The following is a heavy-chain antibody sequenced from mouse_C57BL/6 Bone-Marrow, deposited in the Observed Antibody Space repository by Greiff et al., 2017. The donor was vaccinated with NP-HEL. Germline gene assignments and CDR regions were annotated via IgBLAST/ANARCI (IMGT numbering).Heavy chain of an antibody. J-gene: IGHJ4*01. CDR2: ISSGGSYT. V-gene: IGHV5-6*02. CDR1: GFTFSSYG. CDR3: ARDYYYGSSYDAMDY. Sequence: DVMLVESGGDLVKPGGSLKLSCAASGFTFSSYGMSWVRQTPDKRLEWVATISSGGSYTYYPDSVKGRFTISRDNAKNTLYLQMSSLKSEDTAMYYCARDYYYGSSYDAMDYWGQGTSVTVSS. D-gene: IGHD1-1*01.